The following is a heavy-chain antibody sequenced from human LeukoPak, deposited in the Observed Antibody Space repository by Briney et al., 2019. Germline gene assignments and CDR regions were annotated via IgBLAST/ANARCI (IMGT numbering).Heavy chain of an antibody. Sequence: GESLKISCKGSGYSFTNYWIGWVRQMPGKGLEWMGIIYPGDSDTRYSPSFQGQVTISADKSISTAYLQWSSLKASDTAMYYCARHGPYYDFWSGSKETNWFDPWGQGTLVTVSS. V-gene: IGHV5-51*01. D-gene: IGHD3-3*01. CDR1: GYSFTNYW. CDR3: ARHGPYYDFWSGSKETNWFDP. CDR2: IYPGDSDT. J-gene: IGHJ5*02.